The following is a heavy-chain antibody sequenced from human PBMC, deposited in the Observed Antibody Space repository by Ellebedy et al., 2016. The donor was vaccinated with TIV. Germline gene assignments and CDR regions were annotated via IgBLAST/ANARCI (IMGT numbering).Heavy chain of an antibody. D-gene: IGHD3-3*01. V-gene: IGHV3-33*05. CDR3: TRALHYDPTTSDF. Sequence: GESLKISCAASGFTFSNYGIHWVRQAPGKGLEWVAVISDDGRNKYYADSVKGRFSISRDNSNDAVYLQMDSLRANDTALYYCTRALHYDPTTSDFWGQGTLVIVSS. CDR2: ISDDGRNK. J-gene: IGHJ4*02. CDR1: GFTFSNYG.